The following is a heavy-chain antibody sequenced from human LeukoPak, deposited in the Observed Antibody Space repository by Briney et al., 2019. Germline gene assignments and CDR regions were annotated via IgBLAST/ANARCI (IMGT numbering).Heavy chain of an antibody. CDR1: GYTFTGYY. J-gene: IGHJ4*02. D-gene: IGHD3-9*01. Sequence: ASVKVSCKASGYTFTGYYMHWVRQAPGQGLEWMGWINPNSGGTNYAQKFQGWVTMTRDTSISTACMELSRLRSDDTAVYYCARGDYDILTGFDYWGQGTLVTVSS. V-gene: IGHV1-2*04. CDR2: INPNSGGT. CDR3: ARGDYDILTGFDY.